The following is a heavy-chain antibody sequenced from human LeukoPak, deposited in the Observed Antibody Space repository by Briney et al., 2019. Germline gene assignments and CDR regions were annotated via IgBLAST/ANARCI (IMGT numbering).Heavy chain of an antibody. Sequence: PSETLSLTCTVSGGSISSGDYYWSWIRQPPGKGLEWIGYIYYSGTTYYNPSLKSRVTISVDTSKNQFSLKLSSVTAADTAVYYCARGVVITFGGVIAAFDYWGQGTLVTVSS. CDR1: GGSISSGDYY. J-gene: IGHJ4*02. CDR2: IYYSGTT. D-gene: IGHD3-16*02. CDR3: ARGVVITFGGVIAAFDY. V-gene: IGHV4-30-4*01.